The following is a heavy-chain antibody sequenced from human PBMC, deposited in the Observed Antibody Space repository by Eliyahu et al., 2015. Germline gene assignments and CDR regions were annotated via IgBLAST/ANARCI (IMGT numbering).Heavy chain of an antibody. Sequence: EVQLVQSGAEVKKPGESLKMSCKGSGYSFTSYWIGWVRQMAGKGLGGVGVIYPGDSDTRYSPSFQGQVTISADKSISTAYLQWSSLKASDTAMYYCARGGYSGFDAFDIWGRGTMVTVSS. CDR2: IYPGDSDT. D-gene: IGHD5-12*01. CDR1: GYSFTSYW. V-gene: IGHV5-51*01. CDR3: ARGGYSGFDAFDI. J-gene: IGHJ3*02.